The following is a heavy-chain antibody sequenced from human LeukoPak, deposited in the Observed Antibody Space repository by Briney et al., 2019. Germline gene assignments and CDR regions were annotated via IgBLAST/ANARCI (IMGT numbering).Heavy chain of an antibody. V-gene: IGHV4-31*03. CDR1: GGSISSGGYY. J-gene: IGHJ4*02. CDR3: ARVVRDAWGYFDY. D-gene: IGHD3-16*01. CDR2: IYYSGST. Sequence: PSETLSLTCTVSGGSISSGGYYWSWIRQHPGKGLEWIGYIYYSGSTYYNPSLKSRVTISVDTSKNQFSLKLSSVTAADTAVYYCARVVRDAWGYFDYWGQGTLVTVSS.